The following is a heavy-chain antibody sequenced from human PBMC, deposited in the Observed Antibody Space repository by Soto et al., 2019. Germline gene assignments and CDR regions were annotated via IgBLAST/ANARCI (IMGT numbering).Heavy chain of an antibody. D-gene: IGHD2-2*01. CDR3: ARDVYCSSTSCYEVRRLLDS. CDR2: ISAYNGNT. J-gene: IGHJ5*01. V-gene: IGHV1-18*01. CDR1: GYTFTSYG. Sequence: ASVKVSCKASGYTFTSYGISWVRQAPGQGLEWMGWISAYNGNTNYAQKLQGRVTMTTDTSTSTAYMELRSLRSDDTAVYYCARDVYCSSTSCYEVRRLLDSWGQGTLVTVSS.